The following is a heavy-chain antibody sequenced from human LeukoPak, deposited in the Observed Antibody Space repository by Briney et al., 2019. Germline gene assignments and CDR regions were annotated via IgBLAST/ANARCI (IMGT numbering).Heavy chain of an antibody. CDR2: INHSGST. V-gene: IGHV4-34*01. CDR1: GGSFSGYY. J-gene: IGHJ2*01. Sequence: SETLSLTCAVYGGSFSGYYWSWIRQPPGKGLEWIGEINHSGSTNYNPSLKSRVTISVDTSKNQFSLKLSSVTAADTAVYYCARVGDVAAAGTTVGGRDIDLWGRGTLVTVSS. CDR3: ARVGDVAAAGTTVGGRDIDL. D-gene: IGHD6-13*01.